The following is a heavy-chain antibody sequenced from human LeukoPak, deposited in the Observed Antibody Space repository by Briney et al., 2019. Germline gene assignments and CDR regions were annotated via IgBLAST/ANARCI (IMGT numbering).Heavy chain of an antibody. J-gene: IGHJ6*03. Sequence: GGSLRLSCAASGFTFGTYPINWVRQAPGRGLEWISYISSSSDTIYYAASVKGRFTISRDNPKNTLYLQMNSLRAEDTAVYYCAKDRAGDYYMDVWGKGTTVTISS. CDR2: ISSSSDTI. D-gene: IGHD3-10*01. CDR3: AKDRAGDYYMDV. CDR1: GFTFGTYP. V-gene: IGHV3-48*01.